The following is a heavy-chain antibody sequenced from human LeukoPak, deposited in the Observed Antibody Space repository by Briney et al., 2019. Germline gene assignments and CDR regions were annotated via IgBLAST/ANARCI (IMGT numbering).Heavy chain of an antibody. J-gene: IGHJ3*02. V-gene: IGHV1-69*13. Sequence: ASVKVSCKASGYTFTSYGISWVRQAPGQGLEWMGGIIPIFGTANYAQKFQGRVTITADESTSTAYMELSSLRSEDTAVYYCARVYYDFWSGAPRGAFDIWGQGTMVTVSS. D-gene: IGHD3-3*01. CDR3: ARVYYDFWSGAPRGAFDI. CDR1: GYTFTSYG. CDR2: IIPIFGTA.